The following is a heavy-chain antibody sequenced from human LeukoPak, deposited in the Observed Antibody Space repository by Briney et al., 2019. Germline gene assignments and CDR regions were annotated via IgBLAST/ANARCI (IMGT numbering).Heavy chain of an antibody. V-gene: IGHV3-21*01. CDR3: AREPSGWYVDY. CDR2: ISGSSNYI. CDR1: GFTFSDHS. J-gene: IGHJ4*02. Sequence: GGSLRLSCAASGFTFSDHSINWVRQAPGKGLEWVSYISGSSNYIYYADSVKGRFTISRDNAKNSVYLQMNGLRAEDTAVYFCAREPSGWYVDYWGQGTLVTVSS. D-gene: IGHD6-19*01.